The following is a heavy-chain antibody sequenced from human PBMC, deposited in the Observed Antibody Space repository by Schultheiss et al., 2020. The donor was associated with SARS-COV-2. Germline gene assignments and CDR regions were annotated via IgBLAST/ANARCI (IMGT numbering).Heavy chain of an antibody. Sequence: SQTLSLTCTVSGGSISSYYWSWIRQPPGKGLEWIGYIYYSGSTYYNPSLKSRVTISVDTSKNQFSLKLSSVTAADTAVYYCARSRIVGATTDAFDIWGQGTMVTVSS. CDR2: IYYSGST. D-gene: IGHD1-26*01. CDR1: GGSISSYY. V-gene: IGHV4-59*08. J-gene: IGHJ3*02. CDR3: ARSRIVGATTDAFDI.